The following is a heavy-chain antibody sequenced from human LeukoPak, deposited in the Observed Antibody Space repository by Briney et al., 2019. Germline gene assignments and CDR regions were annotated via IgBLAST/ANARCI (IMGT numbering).Heavy chain of an antibody. CDR1: GFTFSSYW. Sequence: PGGSLRLSCAASGFTFSSYWMHWVRQAPGKGLVWVSRINSDGSSTSYADSVKGRFTISRDNAKNTLYLQMNSPRAEDTAVYYCARRGQDCSSTSCYAGAFDYWGQGTLVNVSS. D-gene: IGHD2-2*01. CDR2: INSDGSST. J-gene: IGHJ4*02. V-gene: IGHV3-74*01. CDR3: ARRGQDCSSTSCYAGAFDY.